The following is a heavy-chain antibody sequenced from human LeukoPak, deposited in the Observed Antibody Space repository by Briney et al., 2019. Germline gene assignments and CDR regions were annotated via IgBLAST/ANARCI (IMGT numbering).Heavy chain of an antibody. CDR1: GGSISSYY. V-gene: IGHV4-4*07. J-gene: IGHJ4*02. CDR3: ARDRAARPPYYFDY. D-gene: IGHD6-6*01. CDR2: IYTSGST. Sequence: SETLSLTCTVSGGSISSYYWSWIRQPAGKGLEWIGRIYTSGSTNYNPSLKSRVIMSVDTSKNQFSLKLSSVTAADTAVYYCARDRAARPPYYFDYWGQGTLVTVSS.